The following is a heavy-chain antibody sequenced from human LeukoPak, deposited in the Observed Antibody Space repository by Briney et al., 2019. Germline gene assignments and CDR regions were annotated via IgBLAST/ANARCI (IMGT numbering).Heavy chain of an antibody. CDR2: IYNSGSS. Sequence: PSETLSLTCTLSGGSISSDPWSWIRQPPGKRLEWICLIYNSGSSDYNPSLKSRVTISIDTSKNHFSLQWISAAAADTAIYYCGRRTDLFGSYKDVGGKGTTVTV. CDR1: GGSISSDP. J-gene: IGHJ6*03. CDR3: GRRTDLFGSYKDV. D-gene: IGHD3-3*01. V-gene: IGHV4-59*12.